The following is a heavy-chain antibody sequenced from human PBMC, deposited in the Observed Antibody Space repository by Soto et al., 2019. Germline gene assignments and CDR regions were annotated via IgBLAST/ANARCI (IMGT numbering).Heavy chain of an antibody. CDR1: GGTFSSYT. CDR2: IIPILGIA. Sequence: SVEVSCKASGGTFSSYTISWVRQAPGQGLEWMGRIIPILGIANYAQKFQGRVTITADKSTSTAYMELSSLRSEDTAVYYCATHLFSTNLDYYFDYWGQRTPVTVSS. J-gene: IGHJ4*02. D-gene: IGHD2-2*01. V-gene: IGHV1-69*02. CDR3: ATHLFSTNLDYYFDY.